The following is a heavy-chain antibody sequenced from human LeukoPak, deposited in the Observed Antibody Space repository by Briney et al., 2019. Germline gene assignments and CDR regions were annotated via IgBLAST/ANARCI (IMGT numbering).Heavy chain of an antibody. D-gene: IGHD3-10*01. Sequence: GGSLRLSCAASGFTFSSYGMSWVRQAPGKGLEWLSHISTSGSSIHYADSVKGRFTISRDNAKNSLYLQMNSLRAEDTALYHCARDVPLDYGSGSPMDVWGKGTTVTISS. J-gene: IGHJ6*03. CDR2: ISTSGSSI. V-gene: IGHV3-48*04. CDR1: GFTFSSYG. CDR3: ARDVPLDYGSGSPMDV.